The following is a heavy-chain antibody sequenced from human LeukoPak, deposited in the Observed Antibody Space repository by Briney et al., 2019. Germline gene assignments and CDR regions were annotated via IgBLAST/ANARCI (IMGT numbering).Heavy chain of an antibody. D-gene: IGHD2-2*02. Sequence: PGASLRLSCAASGAAFSGYGMSWVRQAPGKGLEWVSVFSGSGAVTYYADSVKGRFTISRDNSKNTVYLQMNSLRAEDTAVYYCAKASPACYNGMDVWGQGTTVTVSS. J-gene: IGHJ6*02. V-gene: IGHV3-23*01. CDR2: FSGSGAVT. CDR3: AKASPACYNGMDV. CDR1: GAAFSGYG.